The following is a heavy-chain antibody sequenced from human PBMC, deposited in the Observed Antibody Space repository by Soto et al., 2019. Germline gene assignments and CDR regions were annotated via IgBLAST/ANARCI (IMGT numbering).Heavy chain of an antibody. CDR1: GGSFSGYY. D-gene: IGHD6-13*01. Sequence: QVQLQQWGAGLLKPSETLSLTCAVYGGSFSGYYWSWIRQPPGKGLEWIGEINHSGSTNYNPSLKSRVTISVDTSKNPFSLKLSSVTAADTAVYYCARVSRWQLVPLDYWGQGTLVTVSS. CDR2: INHSGST. V-gene: IGHV4-34*01. CDR3: ARVSRWQLVPLDY. J-gene: IGHJ4*02.